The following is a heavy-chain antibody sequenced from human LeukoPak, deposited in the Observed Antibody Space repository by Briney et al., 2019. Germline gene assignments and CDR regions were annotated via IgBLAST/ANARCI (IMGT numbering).Heavy chain of an antibody. CDR1: GGSISSGDYY. Sequence: SETLSLTCTVSGGSISSGDYYWSWIRQPPGKGLEWIGYIYYSGSTYYNPSLKSRVTISVDTSKNQFSLKLSSVTAADTAVCYCARVPSSLYCSGGSCYTFDYWGQGTLVTVSS. J-gene: IGHJ4*02. D-gene: IGHD2-15*01. V-gene: IGHV4-30-4*01. CDR2: IYYSGST. CDR3: ARVPSSLYCSGGSCYTFDY.